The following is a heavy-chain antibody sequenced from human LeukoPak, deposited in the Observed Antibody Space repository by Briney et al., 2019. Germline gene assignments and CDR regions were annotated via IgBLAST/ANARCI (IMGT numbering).Heavy chain of an antibody. D-gene: IGHD6-13*01. CDR1: GFTFSSYA. CDR3: AKVYSSSWYTPVDY. V-gene: IGHV3-23*01. J-gene: IGHJ4*02. Sequence: HPGGSLRLSCAASGFTFSSYAMSWVRQAPGKGLEWVSAISGSGGSTYYADSVKGRFTISRDNSKNTLYLQMNSLRAEDTAVYYCAKVYSSSWYTPVDYWGQGTLVTVSS. CDR2: ISGSGGST.